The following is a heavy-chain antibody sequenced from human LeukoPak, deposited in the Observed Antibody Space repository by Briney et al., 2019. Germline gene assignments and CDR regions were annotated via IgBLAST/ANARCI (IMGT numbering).Heavy chain of an antibody. CDR1: GVAFGKNV. CDR2: ISGSGGST. V-gene: IGHV3-23*01. CDR3: AKGHVDTAMDIHFDY. Sequence: GGPVRLQCARTGVAFGKNVDSGVRRAPRKGMEWVSAISGSGGSTYYADSVKGRFTISRDNSKNTLYLQMNSLRAEDTAVYYCAKGHVDTAMDIHFDYWGQGTLVTVSS. D-gene: IGHD5-18*01. J-gene: IGHJ4*02.